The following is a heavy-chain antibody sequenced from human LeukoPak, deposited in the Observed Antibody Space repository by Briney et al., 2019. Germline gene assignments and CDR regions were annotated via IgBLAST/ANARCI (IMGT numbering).Heavy chain of an antibody. CDR3: ARPGYSSGWYYYFDY. D-gene: IGHD6-19*01. CDR2: IYSGGST. J-gene: IGHJ4*02. V-gene: IGHV3-53*01. Sequence: PGGSLRLSCAASGFTVRSNYMSWVRQAPGKGLEWVSVIYSGGSTYYADSVKGRFTISRDNAKNTLYLQMNSLRAEDTAVCYCARPGYSSGWYYYFDYWGQGTLVTVSS. CDR1: GFTVRSNY.